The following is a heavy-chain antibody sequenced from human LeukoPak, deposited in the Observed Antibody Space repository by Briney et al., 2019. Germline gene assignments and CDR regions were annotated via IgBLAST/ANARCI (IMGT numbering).Heavy chain of an antibody. D-gene: IGHD3-10*01. J-gene: IGHJ4*02. CDR3: ARAEYFASESFPAHY. CDR2: IYPDDSDT. Sequence: GESLKISCKGSGYSFTSYWIGWVRQMPGKGLEWMGIIYPDDSDTRYSPSFQGQVTISADKSISTAYLQWSSLKASDTAIYYCARAEYFASESFPAHYWGQGSLVTVSS. CDR1: GYSFTSYW. V-gene: IGHV5-51*01.